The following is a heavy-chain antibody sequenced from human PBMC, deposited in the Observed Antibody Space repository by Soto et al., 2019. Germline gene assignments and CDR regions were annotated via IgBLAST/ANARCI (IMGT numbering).Heavy chain of an antibody. Sequence: SETLSLTCTVSGGSISSGGYYWSWIRQHPGKGLEWIGYIYYSGSTYYNPSLKSRVTISVDTSKNQFSLKLSSVTAADTAVYYCAMGISVDQLLLLDQNWFDPWGQGTLVTVSS. CDR3: AMGISVDQLLLLDQNWFDP. CDR1: GGSISSGGYY. J-gene: IGHJ5*02. V-gene: IGHV4-31*03. CDR2: IYYSGST. D-gene: IGHD2-2*01.